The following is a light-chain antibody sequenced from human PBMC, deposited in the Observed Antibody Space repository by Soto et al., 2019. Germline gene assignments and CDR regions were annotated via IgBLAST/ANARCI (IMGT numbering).Light chain of an antibody. CDR1: QGISSA. Sequence: AIQLTQSPSSLSASVGDRVTITCRASQGISSALAWYQQKPGKAPKLLIYDASSLESGLPSRFSGSGSVTDFTLTISSLQPEDFATYDCQQFNSYPRTFGPGTKVDIK. J-gene: IGKJ3*01. V-gene: IGKV1-13*02. CDR2: DAS. CDR3: QQFNSYPRT.